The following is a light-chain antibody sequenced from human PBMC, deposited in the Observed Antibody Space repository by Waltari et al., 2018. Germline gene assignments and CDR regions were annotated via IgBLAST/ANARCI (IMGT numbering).Light chain of an antibody. CDR2: HHS. CDR3: QAWVSRTVV. V-gene: IGLV3-1*01. CDR1: RVADPY. Sequence: SYELTQPPSVSVSPGQTAPITCSGDRVADPYLWWYQQRPGQSPVLVIFHHSQRPSGIPERFGGSTSGNTATLTIREAQTMDEADYYCQAWVSRTVVFGGGTKLTVL. J-gene: IGLJ2*01.